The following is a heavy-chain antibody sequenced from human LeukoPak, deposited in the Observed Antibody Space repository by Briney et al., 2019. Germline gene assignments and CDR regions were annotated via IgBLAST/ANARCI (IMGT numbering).Heavy chain of an antibody. CDR1: GGSISDYY. D-gene: IGHD2-2*01. CDR3: ARGDFCSSTNCYLRPMDV. V-gene: IGHV4-59*01. Sequence: SETLSLTCTISGGSISDYYWNWIRQPPGKGLEWIGYIYYSGSTTYNPSLKSRVTMSVDTAKNQFSLKLRSVTAADTAVYYCARGDFCSSTNCYLRPMDVWGKGTTVTVSS. J-gene: IGHJ6*03. CDR2: IYYSGST.